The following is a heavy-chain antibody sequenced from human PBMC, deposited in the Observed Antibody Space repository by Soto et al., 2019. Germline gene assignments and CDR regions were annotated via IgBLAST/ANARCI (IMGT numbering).Heavy chain of an antibody. D-gene: IGHD2-8*01. V-gene: IGHV3-30-3*01. CDR2: ISYDGSNK. J-gene: IGHJ4*02. CDR3: ARAGGYCTNGVCYNIDY. Sequence: QVQLVESGGGVVQPGRSLRLSCAASGFTFSSYAMHWVRQAPGKGLEWVAVISYDGSNKYYADSVKGRFTISRDNSKNTLYLQMNSLRAEDTAVYYCARAGGYCTNGVCYNIDYWGQGTLVTVSS. CDR1: GFTFSSYA.